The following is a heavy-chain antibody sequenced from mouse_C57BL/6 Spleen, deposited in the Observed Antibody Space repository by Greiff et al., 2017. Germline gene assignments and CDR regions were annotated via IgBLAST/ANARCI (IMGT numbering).Heavy chain of an antibody. D-gene: IGHD2-5*01. CDR3: AREDSNPSYAMDY. CDR1: GYSITSGYY. Sequence: EVKLQESGPGLVKPSQSLSLTCSVTGYSITSGYYWNWIRQFPGNNLEWMGYISYDGSNNYNPSLKNRISITRDTSKNQFFLKLNSVTTEDTATYYCAREDSNPSYAMDYWGQGTSVTVSS. CDR2: ISYDGSN. J-gene: IGHJ4*01. V-gene: IGHV3-6*01.